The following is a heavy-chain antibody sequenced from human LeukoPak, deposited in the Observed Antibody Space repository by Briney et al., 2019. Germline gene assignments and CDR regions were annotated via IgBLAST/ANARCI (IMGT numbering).Heavy chain of an antibody. Sequence: ASVKVSCKASGYTFSNYGITWVRQAPGQGLEWMGWISGYNGHTYYAQNLQGRVTMTTDTSTSTVYMELRSLRSDDTAMYYCARGQYSSGWYGGRGYFDYWGQGTLVTVSS. V-gene: IGHV1-18*01. CDR2: ISGYNGHT. CDR1: GYTFSNYG. D-gene: IGHD6-19*01. CDR3: ARGQYSSGWYGGRGYFDY. J-gene: IGHJ4*02.